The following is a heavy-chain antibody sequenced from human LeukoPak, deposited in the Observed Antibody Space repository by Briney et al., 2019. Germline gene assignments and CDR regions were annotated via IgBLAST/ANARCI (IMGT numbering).Heavy chain of an antibody. J-gene: IGHJ4*02. CDR2: ISSSGGII. CDR1: GFTFSTYS. Sequence: RTGGSLRLSCAGSGFTFSTYSMTWVRQAPGKGLEWVSYISSSGGIIHYADSVKGRFTISRDNAKNSLYLQMNSLRDEDTAVYYCARVPDGQITGWGQGTLVTVSS. V-gene: IGHV3-48*02. CDR3: ARVPDGQITG. D-gene: IGHD5-24*01.